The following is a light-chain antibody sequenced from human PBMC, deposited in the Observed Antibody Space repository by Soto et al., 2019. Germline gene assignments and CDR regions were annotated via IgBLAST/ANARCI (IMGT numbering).Light chain of an antibody. V-gene: IGKV1-39*01. J-gene: IGKJ5*01. CDR2: TAS. Sequence: DIQMTQSPSSLSASVGDRVTITCRASQSISSSLNWYQQKPGIAPKLLIYTASSLQSGVPPRFSGSGSGTDLTLSISSLQPEDFATYYCQQSDSTPITFGQGTRLETK. CDR3: QQSDSTPIT. CDR1: QSISSS.